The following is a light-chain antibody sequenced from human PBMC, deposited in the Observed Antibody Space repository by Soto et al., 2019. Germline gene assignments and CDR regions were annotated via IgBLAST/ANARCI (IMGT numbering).Light chain of an antibody. CDR2: AAS. J-gene: IGKJ4*01. Sequence: DIQLTQSPSFLSASVGDRVTISCRASQGINSFLAWYQQKPGKAPNLLISAASTLRTGVPSRFSGSGSGTEFTLTISSLQPEDFATYYCQHLTTSPLTFGGGTKVDI. V-gene: IGKV1-9*01. CDR1: QGINSF. CDR3: QHLTTSPLT.